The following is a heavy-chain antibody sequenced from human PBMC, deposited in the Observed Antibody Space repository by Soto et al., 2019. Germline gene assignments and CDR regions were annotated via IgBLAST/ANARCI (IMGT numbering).Heavy chain of an antibody. CDR1: GYTFTTYE. Sequence: QVQLVQSGAEVRKPGASVKVSCKASGYTFTTYEINWVRHAPGQGLEWMGWISGYNGHTNYAQKFQGRVTMTTDTSTSTVYMDLRRLRSDDTVVYYCAREGEMPYYYYGLDVWGQGTTVTVSS. CDR3: AREGEMPYYYYGLDV. J-gene: IGHJ6*02. D-gene: IGHD3-16*01. V-gene: IGHV1-18*01. CDR2: ISGYNGHT.